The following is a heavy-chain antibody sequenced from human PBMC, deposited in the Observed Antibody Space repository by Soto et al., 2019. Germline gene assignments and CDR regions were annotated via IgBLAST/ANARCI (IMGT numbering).Heavy chain of an antibody. Sequence: DSVKVSCKASGYTFTGYYMHWVRQAPGQGLEWMGWINPNSGGTNYAQKFQGRVTMTRDTSISTAYMELSRLRSDDTAVYYCARVTQRDSAFDIWGQGTMVTVSS. CDR1: GYTFTGYY. CDR2: INPNSGGT. V-gene: IGHV1-2*02. D-gene: IGHD1-20*01. CDR3: ARVTQRDSAFDI. J-gene: IGHJ3*02.